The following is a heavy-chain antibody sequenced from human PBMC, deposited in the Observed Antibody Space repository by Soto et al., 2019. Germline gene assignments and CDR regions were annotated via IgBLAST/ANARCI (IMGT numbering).Heavy chain of an antibody. J-gene: IGHJ4*02. V-gene: IGHV3-33*01. CDR1: GFTIGSYG. CDR2: IWYDGSVT. Sequence: AGSLSLSCAVSGFTIGSYGVHWVRQATGKGLKGEDVIWYDGSVTYYADSVKGRVTISRDNPKNTLYLQMSSLRAEDTAVYYCALSWYSYYFDLWGQGTLVTVSS. CDR3: ALSWYSYYFDL. D-gene: IGHD1-1*01.